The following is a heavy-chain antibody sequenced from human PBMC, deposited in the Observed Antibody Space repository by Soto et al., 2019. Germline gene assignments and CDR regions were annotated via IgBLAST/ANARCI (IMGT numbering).Heavy chain of an antibody. CDR1: GFIFNNYA. CDR2: VTASGGGT. CDR3: AKALVPALTAKFGY. J-gene: IGHJ4*02. Sequence: HPGGSLRLSCAASGFIFNNYAMTWVRQAPGKGLEWVPTVTASGGGTFYANSVKGRLTISRDNSRNTLHLQMSSLRVEDTALYYCAKALVPALTAKFGYWGQGTLVTVSS. D-gene: IGHD5-18*01. V-gene: IGHV3-23*01.